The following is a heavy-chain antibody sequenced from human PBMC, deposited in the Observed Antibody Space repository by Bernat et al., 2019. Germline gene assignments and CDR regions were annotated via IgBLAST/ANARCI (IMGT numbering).Heavy chain of an antibody. V-gene: IGHV3-48*03. J-gene: IGHJ4*02. CDR1: GFTFSSYE. CDR3: ARDSRSRLFDY. D-gene: IGHD2-15*01. Sequence: EVQLVESGGGLVQPGGSLRLSCAASGFTFSSYEMNWVRQAPGKGLEWVSYISSSGSTIYYADSVKGRCTISRDNAKNSLYLQMNSLRAEDTAVYYCARDSRSRLFDYWGQGTLVTVSS. CDR2: ISSSGSTI.